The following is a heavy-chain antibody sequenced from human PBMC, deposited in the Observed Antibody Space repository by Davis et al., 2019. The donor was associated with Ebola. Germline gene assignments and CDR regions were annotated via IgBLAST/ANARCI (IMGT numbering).Heavy chain of an antibody. CDR3: ASRSSTSCYCLDY. D-gene: IGHD2-2*01. CDR2: IYHSGST. Sequence: LRLSCAVSGGSISSGGYSWSWIRQPPGKGLEWIGYIYHSGSTYYNPSLKSRVTISADTSKSQVSLELRSVTAADTAVYYCASRSSTSCYCLDYWGQGTLVTVSS. CDR1: GGSISSGGYS. V-gene: IGHV4-30-2*01. J-gene: IGHJ4*02.